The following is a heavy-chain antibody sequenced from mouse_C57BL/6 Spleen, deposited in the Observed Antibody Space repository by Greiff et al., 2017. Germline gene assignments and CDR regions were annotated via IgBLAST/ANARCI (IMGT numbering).Heavy chain of an antibody. CDR2: INPSTGGT. CDR3: ASGDDYVFDY. Sequence: VQLKESGPELVKPGASVKISCKASGYSFTGYYMNWVKQSPEKSLEWIGEINPSTGGTTYNQKFKAKATLTVDKSSSTAYMQLKSLTSEDSAGYYCASGDDYVFDYWGQGTTLTGSS. CDR1: GYSFTGYY. D-gene: IGHD2-4*01. J-gene: IGHJ2*01. V-gene: IGHV1-42*01.